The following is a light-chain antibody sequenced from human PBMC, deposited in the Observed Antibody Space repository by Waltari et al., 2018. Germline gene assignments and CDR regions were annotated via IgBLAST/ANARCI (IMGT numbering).Light chain of an antibody. CDR3: SSYAGSSKGV. CDR2: AVS. J-gene: IGLJ2*01. CDR1: SRDVGNLQR. V-gene: IGLV2-23*02. Sequence: QSALTQPASVSGSPGQSITIPCTGTSRDVGNLQRVSWYQQHPGKAPKLMIYAVSKRPSGVSDRFSGSKSGDMASLTSSGLQPEDEAEYFCSSYAGSSKGVFGGGTKVTVL.